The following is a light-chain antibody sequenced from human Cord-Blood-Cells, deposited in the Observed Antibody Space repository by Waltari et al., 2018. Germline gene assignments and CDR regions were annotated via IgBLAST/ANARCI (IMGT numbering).Light chain of an antibody. J-gene: IGLJ3*02. V-gene: IGLV2-14*01. CDR3: SSYTSSSTWV. CDR1: SSGVGGYYY. CDR2: DVS. Sequence: QSALTQPASASGSPGQSITISCTGTSSGVGGYYYVSWYQQHPAKAPKLMIYDVSKRPSGVSNRFSGSKSGNTASLTISGLQAEDEADYYCSSYTSSSTWVFGGGTKLTVL.